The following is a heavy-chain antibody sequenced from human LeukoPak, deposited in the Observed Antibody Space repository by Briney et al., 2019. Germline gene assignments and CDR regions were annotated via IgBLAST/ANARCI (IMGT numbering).Heavy chain of an antibody. CDR1: GGSISSSNW. J-gene: IGHJ6*03. Sequence: SETLSLTCAVSGGSISSSNWWSWVRQPPGKGLEWIGEIYHSGSTNYNPSLKSRVTISVDKSKNQFSLKLSSVTAADTAVYYCATYYYDSSGSSDYMDVWGKGTTVTVSS. CDR3: ATYYYDSSGSSDYMDV. CDR2: IYHSGST. D-gene: IGHD3-22*01. V-gene: IGHV4-4*02.